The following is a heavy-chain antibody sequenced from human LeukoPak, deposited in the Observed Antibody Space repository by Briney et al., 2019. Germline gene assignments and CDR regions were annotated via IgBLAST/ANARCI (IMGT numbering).Heavy chain of an antibody. Sequence: GASVKVSCKASGFTFTSSAMQWVRQARGQRLEWIGWIVVGSGNTNYAQNFQERVTITRDMSTSTAYMELSSLRSEDTAVYYCAANTPRVAREHAFDIWGQGTMVTVSS. D-gene: IGHD2-15*01. J-gene: IGHJ3*02. CDR2: IVVGSGNT. CDR1: GFTFTSSA. CDR3: AANTPRVAREHAFDI. V-gene: IGHV1-58*02.